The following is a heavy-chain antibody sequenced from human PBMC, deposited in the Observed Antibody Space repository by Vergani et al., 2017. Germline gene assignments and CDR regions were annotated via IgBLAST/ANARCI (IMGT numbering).Heavy chain of an antibody. CDR1: GFSFGNYA. D-gene: IGHD2-15*01. Sequence: VQLLESGGNLIQPGGSLRLSCAASGFSFGNYAMHWVRQAPGKGLEWVGVISYDGTEKKYADSVNGRFTISRDNSKKMMSLQMNSLRVEDTAVYYCARGGKGIIMVVPSTHLWGQGTQVSVS. CDR2: ISYDGTEK. V-gene: IGHV3-30-3*01. CDR3: ARGGKGIIMVVPSTHL. J-gene: IGHJ4*02.